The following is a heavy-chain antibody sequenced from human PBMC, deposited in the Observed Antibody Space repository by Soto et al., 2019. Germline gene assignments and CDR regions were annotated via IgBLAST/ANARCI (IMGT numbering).Heavy chain of an antibody. V-gene: IGHV4-30-4*08. CDR2: IYYTGST. Sequence: PWETLSLTCTVSGGSISSGGYYWSWIRQHPGKGLEWIGYIYYTGSTSYNPSLKSRITMSVDTSKNQFSLKVSSVTAADTAVYFCARDDGYYRLYDYWGQGTLVTVSS. CDR1: GGSISSGGYY. D-gene: IGHD3-3*01. CDR3: ARDDGYYRLYDY. J-gene: IGHJ4*02.